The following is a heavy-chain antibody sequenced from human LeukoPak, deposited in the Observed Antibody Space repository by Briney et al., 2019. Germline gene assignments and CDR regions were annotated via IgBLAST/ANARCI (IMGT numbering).Heavy chain of an antibody. J-gene: IGHJ4*02. CDR1: GGSFSGYY. V-gene: IGHV4-34*01. D-gene: IGHD2-15*01. CDR3: ARSVAGGVDY. Sequence: SETLSLTCAVYGGSFSGYYWSWIRQPPGKGLEWIGEINHSGSTNYNPSLKSRVTISVGTSKNQFSLKLSSVTAADTAVYYCARSVAGGVDYWGQGTLVTVSS. CDR2: INHSGST.